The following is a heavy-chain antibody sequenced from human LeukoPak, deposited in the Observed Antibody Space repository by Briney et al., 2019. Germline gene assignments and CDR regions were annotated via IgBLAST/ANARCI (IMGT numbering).Heavy chain of an antibody. CDR1: GGSFSGYY. V-gene: IGHV4-34*01. Sequence: SETLSLTCAVYGGSFSGYYWSWIRQPPGKGLEWIGEINHSGSTNYNPSLKGRVTISVDTSKNQFSLKLSSVTAADTAVYYCARIQSRIIAARPGNPAFDYWGRGTLVTVSS. CDR2: INHSGST. D-gene: IGHD6-6*01. J-gene: IGHJ4*02. CDR3: ARIQSRIIAARPGNPAFDY.